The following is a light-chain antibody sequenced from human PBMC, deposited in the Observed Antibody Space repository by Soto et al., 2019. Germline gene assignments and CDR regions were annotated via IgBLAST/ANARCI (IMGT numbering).Light chain of an antibody. V-gene: IGKV1-39*01. CDR1: QSIALS. CDR2: VAF. Sequence: DIQITQSPSSLSASVGDTVTMTCRASQSIALSVNWYQQKPGKAPKLLIYVAFTLESGVPSRFSGSGSGTEFTLTIRSLQPEDFATYYCQQSFRSPITFGQGTRPEIK. J-gene: IGKJ5*01. CDR3: QQSFRSPIT.